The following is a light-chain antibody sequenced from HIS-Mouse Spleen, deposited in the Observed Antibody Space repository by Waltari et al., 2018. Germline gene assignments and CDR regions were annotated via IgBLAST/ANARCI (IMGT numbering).Light chain of an antibody. Sequence: EIVLTQSPATLSLSPGERATITCRASQSVSSYLAWYQQKPGQAPRLLIYDAPNRATGIPARFSGSGSGTDFTLTISSLEPEDFAVYYCQQRSNWPPYTFGQGTKLEIK. J-gene: IGKJ2*01. CDR2: DAP. CDR3: QQRSNWPPYT. CDR1: QSVSSY. V-gene: IGKV3-11*01.